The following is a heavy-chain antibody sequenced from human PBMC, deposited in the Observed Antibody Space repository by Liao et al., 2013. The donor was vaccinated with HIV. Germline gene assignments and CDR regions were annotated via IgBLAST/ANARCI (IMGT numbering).Heavy chain of an antibody. D-gene: IGHD2-15*01. CDR3: AISAGWYFDL. V-gene: IGHV4-61*02. CDR2: FYSSGST. J-gene: IGHJ2*01. Sequence: QVQLQESGPGLVKPSQTLSLTCTVSGASITSGTYYWSWIRQPAGKGLEWIGRFYSSGSTYYSPSFKSRVTISVDTSKNQFSLKLSSVTAADTAVYYCAISAGWYFDLWGRGTLVTVSS. CDR1: GASITSGTYY.